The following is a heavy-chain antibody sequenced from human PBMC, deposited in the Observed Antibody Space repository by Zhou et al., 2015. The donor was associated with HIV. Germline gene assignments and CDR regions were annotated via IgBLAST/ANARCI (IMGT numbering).Heavy chain of an antibody. Sequence: QVQLVQSGPEMKRPGSAVKVSCKASGGTFSGSDISWVRQAPGQGLEWMGGITPIFHTPNYAQKFQGRVTFTADSSTTTAYMELSSLRSEDTAVYYCARDGGITMTVDRFHYYYPVDVWGQGTTVTVSS. CDR1: GGTFSGSD. D-gene: IGHD3-22*01. J-gene: IGHJ6*02. V-gene: IGHV1-69*06. CDR3: ARDGGITMTVDRFHYYYPVDV. CDR2: ITPIFHTP.